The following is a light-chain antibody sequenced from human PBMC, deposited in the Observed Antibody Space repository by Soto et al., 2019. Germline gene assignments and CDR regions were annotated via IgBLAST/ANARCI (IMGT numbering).Light chain of an antibody. J-gene: IGLJ1*01. Sequence: QSALTQPASVSGSPGQSITISCTGTSSDVGNYIFVSWYRQHPGKAPKLMIYAIHNRPSGVSNRFSGSKSGNTASLTISGLHAEDDDDYYCVSDTTIAAYVFGTGTKLTVL. CDR1: SSDVGNYIF. V-gene: IGLV2-14*01. CDR3: VSDTTIAAYV. CDR2: AIH.